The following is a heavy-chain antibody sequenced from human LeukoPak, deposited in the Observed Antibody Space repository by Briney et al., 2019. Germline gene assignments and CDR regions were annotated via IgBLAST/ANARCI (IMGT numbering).Heavy chain of an antibody. CDR1: GFTFRSYS. V-gene: IGHV3-21*01. CDR3: ARDGGLYDPNY. J-gene: IGHJ4*02. CDR2: ISSSSSYI. D-gene: IGHD1-1*01. Sequence: GGSLRLSCAASGFTFRSYSMNWVRQAPGKGLEWVSSISSSSSYIYYADSVKGRFTISRDNAKNSLYLQMNSLRAEDTAVYYCARDGGLYDPNYWGQGTLVTVSS.